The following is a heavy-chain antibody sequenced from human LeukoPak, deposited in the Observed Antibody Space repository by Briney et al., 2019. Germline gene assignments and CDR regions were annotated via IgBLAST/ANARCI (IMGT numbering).Heavy chain of an antibody. Sequence: GGSLRLSCAASGFTFSNYNMNWVRQAPGKGLEWVAVISYDGSNKYYADSVKGRFTISRDNSKNTLYLQMNSLRAEDTAVYYCAKDSRARFFGYMDVWGKGTTVTVSS. J-gene: IGHJ6*03. D-gene: IGHD3-3*01. CDR2: ISYDGSNK. CDR1: GFTFSNYN. V-gene: IGHV3-30*18. CDR3: AKDSRARFFGYMDV.